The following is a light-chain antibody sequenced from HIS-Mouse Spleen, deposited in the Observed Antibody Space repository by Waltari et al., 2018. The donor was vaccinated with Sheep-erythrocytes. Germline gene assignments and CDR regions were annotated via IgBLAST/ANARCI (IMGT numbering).Light chain of an antibody. CDR1: ALPQKY. J-gene: IGLJ1*01. Sequence: SYELTQPPSVSVSPGQTARITCPGDALPQKYDYWYQQKSGHAPVLVIYEDSKRPSRIPERFSGSSSGTMATLTISGAQVEDEADYYCYSTDSSGNHRVFGTGTKVTVL. CDR3: YSTDSSGNHRV. CDR2: EDS. V-gene: IGLV3-10*01.